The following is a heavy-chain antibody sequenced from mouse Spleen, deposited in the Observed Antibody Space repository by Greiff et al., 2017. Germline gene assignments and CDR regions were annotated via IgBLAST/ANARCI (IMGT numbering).Heavy chain of an antibody. D-gene: IGHD1-2*01. CDR1: GYTFTDYE. CDR3: TGYGSPWFAY. V-gene: IGHV1-15*01. Sequence: QVQLQQSGAELVRPGASVTLSCKASGYTFTDYEMHWVKQTPVHGLEWIGAIDPETGGTAYNQKFKGKATLTADKSSSTAYMELRSLTSEDSAVYYCTGYGSPWFAYWGQGTLVTVSA. CDR2: IDPETGGT. J-gene: IGHJ3*01.